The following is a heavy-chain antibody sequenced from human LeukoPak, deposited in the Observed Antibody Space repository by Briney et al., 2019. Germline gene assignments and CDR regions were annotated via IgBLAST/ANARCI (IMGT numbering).Heavy chain of an antibody. D-gene: IGHD6-13*01. CDR2: ISYDGSNK. Sequence: PGGSLRLSCAASGFTFSSYGMHWVRQAPGKGLEWVAVISYDGSNKYYADSVKGRFTISRDNSKNTLYLQMNSLRAEDTAVYYCAKGGPGIAAAGTFAHWGQGTLVTVSS. V-gene: IGHV3-30*18. J-gene: IGHJ4*02. CDR1: GFTFSSYG. CDR3: AKGGPGIAAAGTFAH.